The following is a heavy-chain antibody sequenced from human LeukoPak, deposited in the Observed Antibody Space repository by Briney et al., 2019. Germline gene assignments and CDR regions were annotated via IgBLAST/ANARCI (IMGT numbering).Heavy chain of an antibody. V-gene: IGHV4-30-4*08. CDR1: GGSFSSGDYY. Sequence: PSQTLSLTCTVSGGSFSSGDYYWSWIRQPPGQGLEWVGYIYYSGSTYYHPSVKSRVTISVDTSKNQFSLKLSSVTAADTAVYFCARSGHDAFDIWGQGTMVAVSS. CDR2: IYYSGST. J-gene: IGHJ3*02. CDR3: ARSGHDAFDI.